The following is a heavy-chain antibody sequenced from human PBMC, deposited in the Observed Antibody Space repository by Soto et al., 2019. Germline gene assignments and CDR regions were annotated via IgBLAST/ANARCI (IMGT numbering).Heavy chain of an antibody. CDR3: AKDRQYYDFWSGPDV. CDR1: GFTFSSYA. Sequence: GGSLSLSCDASGFTFSSYAMSWVRQAPGKGLEWVSAISGSGGSTYYADSVKGRFTISRDNSKNTLYLQMNSLRAEDTAVYYCAKDRQYYDFWSGPDVWGKGTTVTVSS. CDR2: ISGSGGST. D-gene: IGHD3-3*01. J-gene: IGHJ6*04. V-gene: IGHV3-23*01.